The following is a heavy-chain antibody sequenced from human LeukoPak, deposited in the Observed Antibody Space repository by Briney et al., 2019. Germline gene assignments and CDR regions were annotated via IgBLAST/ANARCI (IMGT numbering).Heavy chain of an antibody. J-gene: IGHJ4*02. V-gene: IGHV4-39*07. CDR3: ARDPGSSWYYFDY. Sequence: SETLSLTCTVSGGSISSSSYYWGWIRQPPGKGLEWIGSIYYSGSTNYNPSLKSRVTISVDTSKNQFSLKLSSVTAADTAVYYCARDPGSSWYYFDYWGQGTLVTVSS. CDR1: GGSISSSSYY. D-gene: IGHD6-13*01. CDR2: IYYSGST.